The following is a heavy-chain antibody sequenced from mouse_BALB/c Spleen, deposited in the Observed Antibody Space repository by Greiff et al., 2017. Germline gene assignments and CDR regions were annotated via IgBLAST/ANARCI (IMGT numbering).Heavy chain of an antibody. CDR2: IDPENGDT. CDR1: GFNIKDYY. V-gene: IGHV14-4*02. Sequence: EVQLVESGAELVRSGASVKLSCTASGFNIKDYYMHWVKQRPEQGLEWIGWIDPENGDTEYAPKFQGKATMTADTSSNTAYLQLSSLTSEDTAVYYCNAITTVVDYWGQGTTLTVSS. J-gene: IGHJ2*01. D-gene: IGHD1-1*01. CDR3: NAITTVVDY.